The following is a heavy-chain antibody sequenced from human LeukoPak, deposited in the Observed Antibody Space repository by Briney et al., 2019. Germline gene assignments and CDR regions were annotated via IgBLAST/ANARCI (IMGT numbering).Heavy chain of an antibody. CDR1: GFTFSSYW. CDR2: INSDGSST. D-gene: IGHD3-10*01. Sequence: GGSLRLSXAASGFTFSSYWMHWVRQAPGKGLVWVSRINSDGSSTSYADSVKGRFTISRDNAKNTLYLQMNSLRAEDTAVYYCARDRAGVDPNIYYYYYYMDVWGKGTTVTVSS. CDR3: ARDRAGVDPNIYYYYYYMDV. J-gene: IGHJ6*03. V-gene: IGHV3-74*01.